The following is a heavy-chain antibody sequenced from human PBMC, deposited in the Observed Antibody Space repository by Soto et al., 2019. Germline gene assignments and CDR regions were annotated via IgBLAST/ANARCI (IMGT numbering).Heavy chain of an antibody. Sequence: SGFTFSSYAMSWVRQAPWKGLEWVSAISGSGGSTCYADSVKGRFTISRDNSKNTLYLQMNSLRAEDTALYFCARHVYGDYLGGNWFDPWGQGAPVTVSS. CDR2: ISGSGGST. J-gene: IGHJ5*02. CDR1: GFTFSSYA. D-gene: IGHD4-17*01. V-gene: IGHV3-23*01. CDR3: ARHVYGDYLGGNWFDP.